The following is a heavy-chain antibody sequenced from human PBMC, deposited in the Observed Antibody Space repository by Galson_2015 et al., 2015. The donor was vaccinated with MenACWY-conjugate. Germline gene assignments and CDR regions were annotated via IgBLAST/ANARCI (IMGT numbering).Heavy chain of an antibody. V-gene: IGHV3-7*03. J-gene: IGHJ4*02. CDR3: ARGPRGQLPGVDFDY. CDR2: IKQDGNDK. CDR1: GFTLSSYW. Sequence: LRLSCAASGFTLSSYWLSWARQAPGKGLEWVASIKQDGNDKEFLDSVKGRFTISRDNARNSLYLQMNSLRAEDTAIYYCARGPRGQLPGVDFDYWGQGTLVTVSS. D-gene: IGHD1-26*01.